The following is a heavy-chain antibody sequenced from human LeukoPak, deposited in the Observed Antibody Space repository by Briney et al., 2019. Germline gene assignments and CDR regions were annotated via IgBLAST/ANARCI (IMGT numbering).Heavy chain of an antibody. Sequence: GASVKVSCKASGYVFTSYYIHWMRQAPGQGLEWMGKINPSGGRTNYAQKFQGRVTITADESTSTAYMELSSLRSEDTAVYYCARAVVGAFDIWGQGTMVTVSS. J-gene: IGHJ3*02. CDR1: GYVFTSYY. V-gene: IGHV1-46*01. CDR3: ARAVVGAFDI. CDR2: INPSGGRT.